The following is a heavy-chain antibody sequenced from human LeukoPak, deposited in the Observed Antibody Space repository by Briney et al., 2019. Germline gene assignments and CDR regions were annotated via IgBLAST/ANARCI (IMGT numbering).Heavy chain of an antibody. CDR1: GFTFSSYS. Sequence: GGSLRLSCAASGFTFSSYSMNWVRQAPGKGLEWVSSISSSSSYIYYADSVKGRFTISRDNAKNSLYLQMNSLRAEDTAVYYCARDSSGYQSDAFDTWGQGTMVTVSS. D-gene: IGHD3-22*01. J-gene: IGHJ3*02. CDR3: ARDSSGYQSDAFDT. V-gene: IGHV3-21*01. CDR2: ISSSSSYI.